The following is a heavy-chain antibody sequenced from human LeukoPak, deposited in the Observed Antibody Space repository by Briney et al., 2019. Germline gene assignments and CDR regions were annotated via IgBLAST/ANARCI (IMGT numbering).Heavy chain of an antibody. CDR2: IYYSGST. Sequence: KPSETLSLTCTVSGGSISSYYWSWIRQPPGKGLEWIGYIYYSGSTNYNPSLKSRVTISVDTSKNQFSLKLSSVTAADTAVYYCARVGNGYNFPGAFDIWGQGTMVTVSS. V-gene: IGHV4-59*01. D-gene: IGHD5-24*01. CDR3: ARVGNGYNFPGAFDI. J-gene: IGHJ3*02. CDR1: GGSISSYY.